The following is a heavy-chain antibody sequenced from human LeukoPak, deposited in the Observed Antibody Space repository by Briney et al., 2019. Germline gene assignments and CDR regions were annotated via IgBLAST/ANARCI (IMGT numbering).Heavy chain of an antibody. Sequence: PGGSLRLSCAASGFTFSSYEMNWVRQAPGKGLEWVPYISSSGSTIYYADSVKGRFTISRDNAKNSLYLQMNSLRAEDTAVYYCARSGSGWYRYYFDYWGQGTLVTVSS. CDR1: GFTFSSYE. CDR3: ARSGSGWYRYYFDY. V-gene: IGHV3-48*03. CDR2: ISSSGSTI. J-gene: IGHJ4*02. D-gene: IGHD6-19*01.